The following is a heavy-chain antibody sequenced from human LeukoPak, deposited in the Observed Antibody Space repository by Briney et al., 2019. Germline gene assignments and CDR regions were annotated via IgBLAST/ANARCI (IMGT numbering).Heavy chain of an antibody. Sequence: PSETLSLTCTVSGGSISSYYWGWIRQPPGKGLEWIGYIYTSGSTNYNPSLKSRVTISVDTSKNQFSLKLSSVTAADTAVYYCARRSQWLPRFDYWGQGTLVTVSS. J-gene: IGHJ4*02. CDR2: IYTSGST. V-gene: IGHV4-4*09. D-gene: IGHD6-19*01. CDR3: ARRSQWLPRFDY. CDR1: GGSISSYY.